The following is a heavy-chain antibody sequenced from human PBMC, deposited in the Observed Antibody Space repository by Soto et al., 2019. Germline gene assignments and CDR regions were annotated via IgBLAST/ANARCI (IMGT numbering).Heavy chain of an antibody. D-gene: IGHD4-17*01. CDR1: GGSFSGYY. V-gene: IGHV4-34*01. CDR2: INHSGST. CDR3: ARVPTTVTPGHFDY. J-gene: IGHJ4*02. Sequence: SETLSLTCAVYGGSFSGYYWSWIRQPPGKGLEWIGEINHSGSTNYNPSLKSRVTISVDTSKNQFSLKLSSVTAADTAVYYCARVPTTVTPGHFDYWGQGTLVTVSS.